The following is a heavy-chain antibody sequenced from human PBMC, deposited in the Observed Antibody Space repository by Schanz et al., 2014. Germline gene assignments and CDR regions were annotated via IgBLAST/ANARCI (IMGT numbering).Heavy chain of an antibody. Sequence: DVQLLESGGGLVQPGGSLRLSCAASGITFSSHSFNWVRQAPGKGLEWVSTIGTSGGTNYAESVKGRFTISRDNSKNTLFLQMNSLRAEDTAVYFCAKIERNEDWGQGTLVTVSS. CDR3: AKIERNED. CDR1: GITFSSHS. J-gene: IGHJ4*02. V-gene: IGHV3-23*01. CDR2: IGTSGGT. D-gene: IGHD1-1*01.